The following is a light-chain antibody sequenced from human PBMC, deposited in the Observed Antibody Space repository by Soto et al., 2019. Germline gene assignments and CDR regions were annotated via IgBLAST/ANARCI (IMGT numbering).Light chain of an antibody. CDR2: EVT. CDR1: SSDVGANNY. Sequence: QSVLTQPPSASGSPGQSVTISCSGTSSDVGANNYVSWYQQHPGKAPKLMMYEVTKRPSGVPDRFSGSKSGNTASLTVSGLQADDEAHYYCSTFGGSKVFGGGTKVTVL. J-gene: IGLJ2*01. V-gene: IGLV2-8*01. CDR3: STFGGSKV.